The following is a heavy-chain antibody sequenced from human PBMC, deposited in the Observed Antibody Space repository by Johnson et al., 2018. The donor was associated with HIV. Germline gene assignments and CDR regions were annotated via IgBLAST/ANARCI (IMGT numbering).Heavy chain of an antibody. Sequence: VQLVESGGGVVRPGGSLRLSCAASGFTFDDYSMTWVRQAPGKGLEWVSAIKWNGGSTDYTDSVKGRFTISRDNAKKSLYMQMNSLRAEDTALYFCARVVRYTSGSDAFDIWGQGTMVTVSS. CDR2: IKWNGGST. V-gene: IGHV3-20*04. CDR1: GFTFDDYS. D-gene: IGHD6-19*01. CDR3: ARVVRYTSGSDAFDI. J-gene: IGHJ3*02.